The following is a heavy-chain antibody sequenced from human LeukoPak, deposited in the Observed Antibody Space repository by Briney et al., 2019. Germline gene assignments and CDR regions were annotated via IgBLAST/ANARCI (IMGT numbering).Heavy chain of an antibody. J-gene: IGHJ4*02. Sequence: ASVKVSCKAPGYTFTGYYMHWVRQAPGQGLEWMGWINPNSGGTNFAQKFQGRVTMTRDTSISTAYMELSRLRSDDTAVYYCARGLIWFGELSFDYWGQGTLVTVSS. CDR3: ARGLIWFGELSFDY. CDR1: GYTFTGYY. D-gene: IGHD3-10*01. V-gene: IGHV1-2*02. CDR2: INPNSGGT.